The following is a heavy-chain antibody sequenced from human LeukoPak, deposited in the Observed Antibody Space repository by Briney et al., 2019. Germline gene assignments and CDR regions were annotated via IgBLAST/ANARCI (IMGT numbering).Heavy chain of an antibody. D-gene: IGHD2-2*01. J-gene: IGHJ4*02. Sequence: SETLSVTCTVSGGSISSYYWSWIRQPPGKGLEWIGYIYYSGSTNYNPSLKSRVTISVDTSKNQFSLKLSSVTAADTAVYYCARVSPVPAAIRGYFDYWGQGTLVTVSS. V-gene: IGHV4-59*01. CDR3: ARVSPVPAAIRGYFDY. CDR2: IYYSGST. CDR1: GGSISSYY.